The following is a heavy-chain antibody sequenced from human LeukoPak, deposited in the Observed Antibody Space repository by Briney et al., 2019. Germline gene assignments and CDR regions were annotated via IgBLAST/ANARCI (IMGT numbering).Heavy chain of an antibody. CDR1: GFTFSSYA. Sequence: GGSLRLSCAASGFTFSSYAMSWVRQAPGKGLEWVSAISGSGGSTYYADSVKGRFTISRDNSKNTLYLQMNSLRAEDTAVYYCAKELGDVYSGYDWNYYYYYMDVWGKGTTVTISS. CDR2: ISGSGGST. D-gene: IGHD5-12*01. CDR3: AKELGDVYSGYDWNYYYYYMDV. J-gene: IGHJ6*03. V-gene: IGHV3-23*01.